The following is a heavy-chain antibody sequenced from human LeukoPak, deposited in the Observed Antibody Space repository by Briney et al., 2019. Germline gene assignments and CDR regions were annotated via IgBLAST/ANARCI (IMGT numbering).Heavy chain of an antibody. V-gene: IGHV3-21*01. CDR1: GFTFSTYG. Sequence: GGSLRLSCAASGFTFSTYGMTWVRQAPGKGLEWVSSITSSSSYIYYTDSVKGRFTISRDNAKNSVYLQMNSLRAEDTAVYYCATDQLGGYGSYDYWGQGTLVTVSS. J-gene: IGHJ4*02. D-gene: IGHD3-10*01. CDR2: ITSSSSYI. CDR3: ATDQLGGYGSYDY.